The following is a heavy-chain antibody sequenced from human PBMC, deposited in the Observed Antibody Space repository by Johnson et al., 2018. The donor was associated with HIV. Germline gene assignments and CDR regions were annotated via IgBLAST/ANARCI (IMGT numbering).Heavy chain of an antibody. D-gene: IGHD3-10*01. CDR1: GFTFSSYW. Sequence: VQLVESGGGVVQPGRSLRLSCAASGFTFSSYWMHWVRQVPGKGLVWVSYISTSGSTIYYADSVTGRFTISRDNSRTTLYLQMNRLTAEDTAVYYCARAPGFSRAFDIWGQGTMVTVSS. J-gene: IGHJ3*02. CDR3: ARAPGFSRAFDI. V-gene: IGHV3-48*01. CDR2: ISTSGSTI.